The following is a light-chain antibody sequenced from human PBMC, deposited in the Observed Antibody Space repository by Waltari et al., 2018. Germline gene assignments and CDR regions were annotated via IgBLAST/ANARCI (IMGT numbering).Light chain of an antibody. J-gene: IGKJ3*01. CDR2: GAS. CDR3: QQYYSTPFT. CDR1: LSILHSSENKNQ. V-gene: IGKV4-1*01. Sequence: DIVMTQSPVSLPVSLGERASIHCKSSLSILHSSENKNQLGWYQQKSGQSPTLLIYGASTRESGVPDRFSGSGSGTDFTLTISSLQTEDVAVYYCQQYYSTPFTFGPGTKVDIK.